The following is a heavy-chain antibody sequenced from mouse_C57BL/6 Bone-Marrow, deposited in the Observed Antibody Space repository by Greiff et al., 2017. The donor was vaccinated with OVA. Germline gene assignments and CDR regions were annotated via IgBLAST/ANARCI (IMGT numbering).Heavy chain of an antibody. CDR1: GYTFTSYW. CDR2: IDPSDSYT. CDR3: ARDAMDD. J-gene: IGHJ4*01. V-gene: IGHV1-50*01. Sequence: QVQLQQPGAELVKPGASVKLSCKASGYTFTSYWMQWVKQRPGQGLEWIGEIDPSDSYTNYNQKFKGKATLTVDTSSSTAYMQLSSLKAEDSAVYYCARDAMDDWGQGTSVTVSS.